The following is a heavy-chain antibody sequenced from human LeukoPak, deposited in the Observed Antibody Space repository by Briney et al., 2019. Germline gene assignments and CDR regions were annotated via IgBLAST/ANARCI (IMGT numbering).Heavy chain of an antibody. J-gene: IGHJ1*01. CDR1: GFTFSNYA. Sequence: PGGSLRLSCAASGFTFSNYAMSWVRQAPGKGLEWVSGVSGSGGVTYHADSVKGRFTISRDNSKNTLHPQMNSLRAEDTAVYYCATFLAIVTARDSLYFQHWGQGTLVTVSS. CDR2: VSGSGGVT. V-gene: IGHV3-23*01. CDR3: ATFLAIVTARDSLYFQH. D-gene: IGHD3-3*02.